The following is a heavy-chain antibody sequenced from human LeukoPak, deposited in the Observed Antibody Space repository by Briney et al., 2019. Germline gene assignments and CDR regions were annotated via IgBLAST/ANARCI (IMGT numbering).Heavy chain of an antibody. D-gene: IGHD3-22*01. CDR1: GGSISSYY. J-gene: IGHJ4*02. Sequence: SETLSLTCTVSGGSISSYYWSWIRQPAGKGLEWIGRISTSGSTNHNPSLKSRVTMLVDTSKNQFSLKLSSVTAADTAVYYCARDPTTGYYDSRDYWGQGTLVTVSS. CDR2: ISTSGST. V-gene: IGHV4-4*07. CDR3: ARDPTTGYYDSRDY.